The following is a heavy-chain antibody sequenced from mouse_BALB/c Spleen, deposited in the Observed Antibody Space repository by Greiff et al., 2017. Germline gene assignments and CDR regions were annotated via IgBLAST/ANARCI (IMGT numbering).Heavy chain of an antibody. J-gene: IGHJ2*01. D-gene: IGHD1-1*01. V-gene: IGHV1-7*01. CDR2: INPSTGYT. CDR1: GYTFTSYW. Sequence: QVQLQQSGAELAKPGASVKMSCKASGYTFTSYWMHWVKQRPGQGLEWIGYINPSTGYTEYNQKFKDKATLTADKSSSTAYMQLSSLTSEDSAVYYCAPYGRSSYYFDYWGQGTTLTVSS. CDR3: APYGRSSYYFDY.